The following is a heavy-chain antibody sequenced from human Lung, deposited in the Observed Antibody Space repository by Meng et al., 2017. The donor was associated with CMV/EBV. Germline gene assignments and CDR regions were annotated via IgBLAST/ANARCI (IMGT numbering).Heavy chain of an antibody. V-gene: IGHV3-20*04. CDR3: ARVVAARPGGVYYYYGMDV. Sequence: GESLKISCAASGFTFDDYGMSWVRQAPGKGLEWVSGINWNGGSTGYADSVKGRFTIPRDNAKNSLYLQMNSLRAEDTALYYCARVVAARPGGVYYYYGMDVWRQGTAVSVSS. J-gene: IGHJ6*02. D-gene: IGHD6-6*01. CDR2: INWNGGST. CDR1: GFTFDDYG.